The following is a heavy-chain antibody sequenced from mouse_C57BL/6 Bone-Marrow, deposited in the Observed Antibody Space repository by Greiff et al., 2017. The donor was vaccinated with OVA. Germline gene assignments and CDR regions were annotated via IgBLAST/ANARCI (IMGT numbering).Heavy chain of an antibody. J-gene: IGHJ2*01. CDR2: INPNYGTP. D-gene: IGHD1-3*01. CDR3: AITYKVCFDY. Sequence: VQLQQSGPELVKPGASVKISCKASGYSFTDYNMNWVKQSNGKSLEWIGVINPNYGTPSYNQKFKGKATLTVDQSSSTAYMQLTRLTSAASAVYSCAITYKVCFDYWGHVTPLTVSS. CDR1: GYSFTDYN. V-gene: IGHV1-39*01.